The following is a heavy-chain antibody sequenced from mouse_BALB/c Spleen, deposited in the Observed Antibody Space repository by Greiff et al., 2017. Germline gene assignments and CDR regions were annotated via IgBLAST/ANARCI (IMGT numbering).Heavy chain of an antibody. J-gene: IGHJ4*01. Sequence: EVHLVESGPSLVKPSQTLSLTCSVTGDSITSGYWNWIRKFPGNKLEYMGYISYSGSTYYNPSLKSRISITRDTSKNQYYLQLNSVTTEDTATYYCARGHGNYDAMDYWGQGTSVTVSS. D-gene: IGHD2-1*01. CDR3: ARGHGNYDAMDY. V-gene: IGHV3-8*02. CDR1: GDSITSGY. CDR2: ISYSGST.